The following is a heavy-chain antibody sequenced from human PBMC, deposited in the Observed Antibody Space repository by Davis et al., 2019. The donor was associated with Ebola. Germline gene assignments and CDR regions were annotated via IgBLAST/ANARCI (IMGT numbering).Heavy chain of an antibody. V-gene: IGHV1-69*13. J-gene: IGHJ6*02. D-gene: IGHD2-15*01. CDR1: LGTFSSYA. CDR2: IIPIFGTA. CDR3: ARVVVVDGFYYYAMDV. Sequence: AASVTVSCKASLGTFSSYAISWVRQAPGQGLEWMGGIIPIFGTANYAQKFQGRVTITADESTSTAYMELSSLRSEDTAVYYCARVVVVDGFYYYAMDVWGQGTTVTVSS.